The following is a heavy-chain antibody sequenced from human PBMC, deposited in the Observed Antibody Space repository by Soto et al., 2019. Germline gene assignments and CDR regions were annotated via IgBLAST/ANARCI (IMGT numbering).Heavy chain of an antibody. V-gene: IGHV1-69*13. D-gene: IGHD3-22*01. Sequence: ASVKVSCKASGGTFSSYAISWVRQAPGQGLEWMGGIIPIFGTANYAQKFQGRVTITSDESTSTAYMELSSLRSEDTAVYYCVRDLAYYYDSSGYYPSGPGIYWG. CDR1: GGTFSSYA. CDR3: VRDLAYYYDSSGYYPSGPGIY. J-gene: IGHJ4*01. CDR2: IIPIFGTA.